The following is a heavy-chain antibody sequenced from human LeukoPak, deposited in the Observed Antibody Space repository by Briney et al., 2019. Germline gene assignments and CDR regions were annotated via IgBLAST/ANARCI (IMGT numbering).Heavy chain of an antibody. CDR3: ARGGYSGYDGN. CDR2: IYYSGST. D-gene: IGHD5-12*01. Sequence: SETLSLTCTVSGGSISSYYWSWIRQPPGKGLEWIGYIYYSGSTNYNPSLKSRVTIPVDTSKNQFSLKLSSVTAADTAVYYCARGGYSGYDGNWGQGTLVTVSS. V-gene: IGHV4-59*01. J-gene: IGHJ4*02. CDR1: GGSISSYY.